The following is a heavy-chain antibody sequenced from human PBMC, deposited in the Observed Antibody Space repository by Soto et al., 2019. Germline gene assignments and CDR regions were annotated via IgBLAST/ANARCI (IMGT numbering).Heavy chain of an antibody. J-gene: IGHJ4*02. D-gene: IGHD4-17*01. CDR2: ISGTGGST. V-gene: IGHV3-23*01. CDR1: GFTFSSYG. CDR3: AKATVTTRGYFDY. Sequence: EVQLLESGGGLVQPGGSLRLSCAASGFTFSSYGMSWVRQAPGKGLEWVSSISGTGGSTYYADSVKGRFTISRDNSNNTLYLQMNSLRADDTAVYYCAKATVTTRGYFDYWGQGTLVTVSS.